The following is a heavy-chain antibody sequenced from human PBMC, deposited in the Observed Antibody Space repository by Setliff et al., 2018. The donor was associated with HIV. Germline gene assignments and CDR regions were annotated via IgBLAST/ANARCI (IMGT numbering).Heavy chain of an antibody. CDR3: ARGRGYSGYYYYYYYYMDV. D-gene: IGHD5-12*01. Sequence: SETLSLTCAVYGGSFSGYYWSWIRQPPGKGLEWIGEINHSGSTNYNPSLKSRVTISVDTSKNQFSLKLSSVTAADTAVYYRARGRGYSGYYYYYYYYMDVWGKGTTVTVSS. V-gene: IGHV4-34*01. J-gene: IGHJ6*03. CDR1: GGSFSGYY. CDR2: INHSGST.